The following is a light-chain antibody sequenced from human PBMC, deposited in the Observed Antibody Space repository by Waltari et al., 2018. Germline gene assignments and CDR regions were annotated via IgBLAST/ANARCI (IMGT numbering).Light chain of an antibody. Sequence: QSALTQPASVSGSLGQSITMSCTGTSSDMRLSNYGPWYQQHPGKAHKLLIYDVSNRPSGVSNRFSGSKSGNTASLTISGLQSEDEADYYCTSFSSDSTPLVFGTGTRVTV. CDR1: SSDMRLSNY. J-gene: IGLJ1*01. CDR2: DVS. V-gene: IGLV2-14*03. CDR3: TSFSSDSTPLV.